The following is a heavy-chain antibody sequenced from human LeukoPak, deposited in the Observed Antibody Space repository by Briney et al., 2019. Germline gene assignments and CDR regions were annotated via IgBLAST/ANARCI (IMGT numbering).Heavy chain of an antibody. V-gene: IGHV4-30-2*01. J-gene: IGHJ4*02. CDR3: AGGGYCSRTICHTRDY. Sequence: SETLSLTCTVSGGSITSDNYYWSWIRQPPGKGLEWIGYIYHSGSTYYNPSLRSRVTISVDRSKNQFSLKLSSVTAADTAVYYCAGGGYCSRTICHTRDYWGQGTLVTVSS. CDR2: IYHSGST. CDR1: GGSITSDNYY. D-gene: IGHD2-2*01.